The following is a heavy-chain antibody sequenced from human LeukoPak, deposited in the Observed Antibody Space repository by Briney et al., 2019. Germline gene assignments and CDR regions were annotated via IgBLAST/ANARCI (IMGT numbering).Heavy chain of an antibody. CDR3: ARGTTVTTFVWFDP. V-gene: IGHV3-30*04. CDR1: GFTFSSYA. CDR2: ISYDGSNK. D-gene: IGHD4-17*01. Sequence: PGGSLRLSCAASGFTFSSYAMHWVRQAPGKGLEWVAVISYDGSNKYYADSVKGRFTISRDNSKNTLYLQMNSLRAEDTAVYYCARGTTVTTFVWFDPWGQGTLVTVSS. J-gene: IGHJ5*02.